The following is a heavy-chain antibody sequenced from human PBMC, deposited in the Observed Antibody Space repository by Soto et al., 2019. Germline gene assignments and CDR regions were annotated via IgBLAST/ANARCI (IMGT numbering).Heavy chain of an antibody. CDR3: TTKLNYYDSSGYYNNWFDP. CDR2: IKSKTDGGTT. CDR1: GFTFSNAW. V-gene: IGHV3-15*01. J-gene: IGHJ5*02. Sequence: PGGSLRLSCAASGFTFSNAWMSWVRQAPGKGLEWVGRIKSKTDGGTTDYAAPVKGRFTISRDDSKNTLYLQMNSLKTEDTAVYYCTTKLNYYDSSGYYNNWFDPWGQGTLVTVSS. D-gene: IGHD3-22*01.